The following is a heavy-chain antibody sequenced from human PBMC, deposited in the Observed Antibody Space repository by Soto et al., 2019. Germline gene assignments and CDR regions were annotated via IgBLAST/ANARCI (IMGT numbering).Heavy chain of an antibody. Sequence: SGPTLVNPTQTLTLTCTFSGFSLSTSGVGVGWIRQPPGKALEWLALIYWNDDKRYSPSLKSRLTITKDTSKNQVVLTMTNTEPVDTATYYCAPRRGYCSGGSCQNWFDHWGQGTMVTVSS. D-gene: IGHD2-15*01. CDR2: IYWNDDK. CDR3: APRRGYCSGGSCQNWFDH. V-gene: IGHV2-5*01. J-gene: IGHJ5*02. CDR1: GFSLSTSGVG.